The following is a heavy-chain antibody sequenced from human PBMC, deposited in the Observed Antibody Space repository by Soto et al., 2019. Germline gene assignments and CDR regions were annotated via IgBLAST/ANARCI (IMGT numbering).Heavy chain of an antibody. J-gene: IGHJ4*02. CDR2: TYYRSKWHN. CDR3: AGQHQWLDS. V-gene: IGHV6-1*01. Sequence: PSQTLSLTCAISGDSVSSNSAAWNWIRQSPSRGLEWLGRTYYRSKWHNDFAVSVRSRITIKPDTSKNQFSLQLNSVTPEDTAVYYFAGQHQWLDSWCQGTLVTVSS. CDR1: GDSVSSNSAA. D-gene: IGHD6-19*01.